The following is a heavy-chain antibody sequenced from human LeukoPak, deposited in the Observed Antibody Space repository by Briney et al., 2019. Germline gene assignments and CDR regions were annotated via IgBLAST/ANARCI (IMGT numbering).Heavy chain of an antibody. Sequence: SETLSLTCTVSGGSFSSSSYFWGWVRQPPGKGLEWIGSIYYSGSTNYNPSLKSRVTISVDTSKNQFSLKLSSVTAADTAVYYCARGDGYYGMDVWGQGTTVTVSS. CDR1: GGSFSSSSYF. V-gene: IGHV4-39*01. J-gene: IGHJ6*02. CDR3: ARGDGYYGMDV. D-gene: IGHD5-24*01. CDR2: IYYSGST.